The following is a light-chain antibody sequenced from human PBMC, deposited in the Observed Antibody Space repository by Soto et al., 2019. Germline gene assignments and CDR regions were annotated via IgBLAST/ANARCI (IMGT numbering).Light chain of an antibody. Sequence: QSVLTQPPSASGTPGQGVTITCSGSSSNIVSNTVNWYRQLPGTAPKLLLYNNNRRPSGVPDRFSGSKSGTSASLAISGLQSEDEADYYCAAWDDSLGGPVFGGGTQLTVL. V-gene: IGLV1-44*01. J-gene: IGLJ2*01. CDR3: AAWDDSLGGPV. CDR2: NNN. CDR1: SSNIVSNT.